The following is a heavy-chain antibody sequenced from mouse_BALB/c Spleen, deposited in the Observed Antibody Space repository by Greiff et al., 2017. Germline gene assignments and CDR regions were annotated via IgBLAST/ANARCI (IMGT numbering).Heavy chain of an antibody. CDR2: ISSGGSYT. D-gene: IGHD1-2*01. CDR1: GFTFSSYA. V-gene: IGHV5-9-4*01. J-gene: IGHJ3*01. CDR3: ARDRRTAPFAY. Sequence: EVQVVESGGGLVKPGGSLKLSCAASGFTFSSYAMSWVRQSPEKRLEWVAEISSGGSYTYYPDTVTGRFTISRDNAKNTLYLEMSSLRSEDTAMYYCARDRRTAPFAYWGQGTLVTVSA.